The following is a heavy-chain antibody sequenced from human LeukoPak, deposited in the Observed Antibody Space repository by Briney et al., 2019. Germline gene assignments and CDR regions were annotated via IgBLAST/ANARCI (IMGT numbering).Heavy chain of an antibody. V-gene: IGHV4-59*01. Sequence: SEALSHTRTDPVDSLSVYYWSWIRQPPGKVLEGIGYMYYSGNTNYNSSLKSRHTTSLVTSKNQCSLKQSSVTAADTAVYYCARGKYYFDYWGKGTLVTVSS. J-gene: IGHJ4*02. CDR1: VDSLSVYY. CDR2: MYYSGNT. CDR3: ARGKYYFDY.